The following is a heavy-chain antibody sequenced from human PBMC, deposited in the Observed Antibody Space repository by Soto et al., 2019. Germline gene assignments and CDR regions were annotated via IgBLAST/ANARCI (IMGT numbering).Heavy chain of an antibody. V-gene: IGHV4-34*02. CDR1: GGSFIDSY. CDR3: ALTRRTRAFDS. J-gene: IGHJ4*02. CDR2: INHSGRT. D-gene: IGHD3-10*01. Sequence: QVQLQQWGAGLLKPSETLSLTCGVYGGSFIDSYWSWLRQPPGKGLEWIAEINHSGRTNYNPSLKSRVTISVDSSKNQFSLKLSSVTAADTAAYYCALTRRTRAFDSWGQGTVVTVSS.